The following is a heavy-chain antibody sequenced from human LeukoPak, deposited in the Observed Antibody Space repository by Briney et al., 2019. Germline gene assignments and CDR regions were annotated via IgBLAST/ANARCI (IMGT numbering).Heavy chain of an antibody. Sequence: ASVKVSCKASGYTFTSYYMHWVRQAPGQGLEWMGIINPSGSSTSYAQKFQGRVTMTRDTSTSTVYMELSSLRSEDTAVYYCARALYYDFWSGYYKEENWFDPWGQGTLVTVSS. CDR2: INPSGSST. CDR3: ARALYYDFWSGYYKEENWFDP. CDR1: GYTFTSYY. D-gene: IGHD3-3*01. J-gene: IGHJ5*02. V-gene: IGHV1-46*01.